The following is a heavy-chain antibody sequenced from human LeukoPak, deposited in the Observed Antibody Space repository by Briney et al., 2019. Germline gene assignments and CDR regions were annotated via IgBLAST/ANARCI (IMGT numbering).Heavy chain of an antibody. CDR1: GGSISSSSYY. J-gene: IGHJ4*02. D-gene: IGHD4-23*01. Sequence: SETLSLTCTVSGGSISSSSYYWGWIRQPPGKGLEWIGSIYYSGSTYYNPSLKSRVTISVDTSKNQFSLKLSAVTAADTAVYYCARLIQDYGGNSDYWGQGTLVAVSS. V-gene: IGHV4-39*01. CDR2: IYYSGST. CDR3: ARLIQDYGGNSDY.